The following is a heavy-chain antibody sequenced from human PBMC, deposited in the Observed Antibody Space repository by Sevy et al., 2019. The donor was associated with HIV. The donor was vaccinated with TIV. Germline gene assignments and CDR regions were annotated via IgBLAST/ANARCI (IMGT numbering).Heavy chain of an antibody. V-gene: IGHV1-69*13. Sequence: ASVKVSCKTSGGNFRSYAITWVRQAPGQGLEWMGGIIPIFNTPNYAREFQDSVTITADESTSTAYMELSSLTSEDTAVYYCANGDSYSERHYAMDVWGQGTTVTVSS. CDR3: ANGDSYSERHYAMDV. CDR1: GGNFRSYA. CDR2: IIPIFNTP. J-gene: IGHJ6*02. D-gene: IGHD3-10*01.